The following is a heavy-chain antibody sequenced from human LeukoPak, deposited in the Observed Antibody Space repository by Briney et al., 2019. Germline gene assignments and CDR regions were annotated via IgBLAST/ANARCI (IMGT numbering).Heavy chain of an antibody. CDR1: GYSISSGYY. CDR2: IYHSGST. Sequence: SETLSLTCTVSGYSISSGYYWGWIRQPPGKGLEWIGRIYHSGSTYYNPSLKRRVTISVDTSKNQFSLKLSSVTAADTAVYYCARVLPSGSYSSVLFDSWAQGTLVTVSS. V-gene: IGHV4-38-2*02. D-gene: IGHD1-26*01. J-gene: IGHJ4*02. CDR3: ARVLPSGSYSSVLFDS.